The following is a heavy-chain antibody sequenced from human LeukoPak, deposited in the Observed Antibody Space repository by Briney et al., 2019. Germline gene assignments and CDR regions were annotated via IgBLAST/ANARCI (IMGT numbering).Heavy chain of an antibody. V-gene: IGHV3-21*01. CDR3: ARGVVPAAPYYFDY. D-gene: IGHD2-2*01. CDR2: ISSSSSYI. CDR1: GFTFSSYS. J-gene: IGHJ4*02. Sequence: GGSLRLSCAASGFTFSSYSMNWVRQAPGKRLEWVSSISSSSSYIYYADSVKGRFTISRDNAKNPLYLQMNSLRAEDTAVYYCARGVVPAAPYYFDYWGQGTLVTVSS.